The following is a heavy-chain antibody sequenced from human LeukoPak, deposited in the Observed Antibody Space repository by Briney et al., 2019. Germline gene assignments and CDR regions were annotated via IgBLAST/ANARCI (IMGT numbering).Heavy chain of an antibody. CDR3: ASYDSSGLKGLDQ. D-gene: IGHD3-22*01. CDR1: GGSISSYY. J-gene: IGHJ4*02. V-gene: IGHV4-59*08. Sequence: SETLSLTCTVSGGSISSYYWSWFREPPGKGLEWIGYIYYSGSTNYNPSLKSRVTISLDTSKNQFPLKLSPVTAADTAVYYCASYDSSGLKGLDQWGQGTLVIVSS. CDR2: IYYSGST.